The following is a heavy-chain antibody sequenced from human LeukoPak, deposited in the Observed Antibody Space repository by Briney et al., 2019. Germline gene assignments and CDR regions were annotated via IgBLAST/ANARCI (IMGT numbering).Heavy chain of an antibody. V-gene: IGHV4-39*07. CDR1: GGSISSYY. CDR2: IYYSGST. CDR3: ARDVVSTVLRYFDWFKDAFDI. J-gene: IGHJ3*02. D-gene: IGHD3-9*01. Sequence: PSETLSLTCTVSGGSISSYYWSWIRQPPGKGLEWIGSIYYSGSTYYNPSLKSRVTISVDTSKNRFSLKLSSVTAADTAVYYCARDVVSTVLRYFDWFKDAFDIWGQGTTVTVSS.